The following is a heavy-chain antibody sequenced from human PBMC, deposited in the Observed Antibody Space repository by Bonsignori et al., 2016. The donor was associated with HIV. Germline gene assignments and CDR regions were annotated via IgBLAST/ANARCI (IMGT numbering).Heavy chain of an antibody. D-gene: IGHD3-22*01. V-gene: IGHV4-4*07. CDR3: ARDTGYYDSSGYYYHFDY. Sequence: SETLSLTCTVSGGSISSYYWSWIRQPAGKGLEWIGRIYTSGSTNYNPSLKSRVTMSVDTSKNQFSLKLSSVTAADTAVYYCARDTGYYDSSGYYYHFDYWGQGTLVTVSS. J-gene: IGHJ4*02. CDR1: GGSISSYY. CDR2: IYTSGST.